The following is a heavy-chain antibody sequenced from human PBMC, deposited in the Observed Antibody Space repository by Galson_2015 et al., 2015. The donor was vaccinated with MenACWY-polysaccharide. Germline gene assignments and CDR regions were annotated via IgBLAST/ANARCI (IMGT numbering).Heavy chain of an antibody. CDR2: INIDGSGT. CDR3: ARAPRLHCTTSSWPGINAFHI. Sequence: SLRLSCAASGFTFSSYWMHWVRQAPGKGLVWVTRINIDGSGTSYADSVKGRFTISRDNAKNTLYLQMNSLRAEDTAVYYCARAPRLHCTTSSWPGINAFHIWGQVTMVTVSS. D-gene: IGHD2-2*01. CDR1: GFTFSSYW. J-gene: IGHJ3*02. V-gene: IGHV3-74*01.